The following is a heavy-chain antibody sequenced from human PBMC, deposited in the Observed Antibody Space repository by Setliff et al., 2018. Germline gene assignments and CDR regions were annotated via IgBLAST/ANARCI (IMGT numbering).Heavy chain of an antibody. V-gene: IGHV1-18*01. CDR2: ISAYNGNT. Sequence: ASVKVSCKASGYTFTSYNISWVRQAPGQGLEWMGWISAYNGNTNYAQQLQGRVTMTTDTSTSTAYMELRSLRSEDTAVYYCAADGRSEKRGYSYNNGDAFDIWGQGTMVTVS. D-gene: IGHD5-18*01. CDR1: GYTFTSYN. CDR3: AADGRSEKRGYSYNNGDAFDI. J-gene: IGHJ3*02.